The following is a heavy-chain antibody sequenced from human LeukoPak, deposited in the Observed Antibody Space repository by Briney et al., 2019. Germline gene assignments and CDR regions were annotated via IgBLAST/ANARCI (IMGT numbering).Heavy chain of an antibody. CDR1: GGSISSGGYS. V-gene: IGHV4-30-2*01. J-gene: IGHJ4*02. Sequence: SGTLSLTCAVSGGSISSGGYSWSWIRQPPGKGLEWIGYIYHSGSTYYNPSLKSRVTISVDRSKNQFSLKLSSVTAADTAVYYCARAIDSYYFDYWGQGTLVTVSS. CDR2: IYHSGST. CDR3: ARAIDSYYFDY. D-gene: IGHD3-22*01.